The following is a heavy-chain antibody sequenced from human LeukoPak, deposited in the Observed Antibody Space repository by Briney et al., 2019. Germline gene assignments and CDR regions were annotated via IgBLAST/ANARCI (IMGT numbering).Heavy chain of an antibody. CDR2: MNPNSGNT. CDR1: GYTFTNYD. D-gene: IGHD3-22*01. CDR3: ARVYYYDSSGSPNWFDP. Sequence: GASVKVSCKASGYTFTNYDINWVRQATGQGLEWMGWMNPNSGNTGYAQKFQVRVTMTRNTSIGTAYMELSSLRSEDTAVYYCARVYYYDSSGSPNWFDPWGQGTLVTVSS. V-gene: IGHV1-8*01. J-gene: IGHJ5*02.